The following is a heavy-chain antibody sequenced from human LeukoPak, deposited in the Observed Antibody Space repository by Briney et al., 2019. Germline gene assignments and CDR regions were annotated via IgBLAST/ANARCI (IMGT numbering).Heavy chain of an antibody. V-gene: IGHV4-38-2*02. D-gene: IGHD3-9*01. Sequence: SETLSLTCTVSGYSISSGYYWGWIRQPPGKGLEWIGSIYHSGSTYYNPSLKSRVTISVDTSKNQFSLKLSSVTAADTAVYYCARDPSGILTGYTYNWFDPWGQGTLVTVSS. CDR2: IYHSGST. CDR1: GYSISSGYY. J-gene: IGHJ5*02. CDR3: ARDPSGILTGYTYNWFDP.